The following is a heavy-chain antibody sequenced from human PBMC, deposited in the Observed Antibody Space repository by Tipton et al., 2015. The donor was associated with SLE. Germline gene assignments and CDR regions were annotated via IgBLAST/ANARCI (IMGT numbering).Heavy chain of an antibody. CDR3: ATRRSWYKAFDY. CDR1: GDSISSYY. J-gene: IGHJ4*02. V-gene: IGHV4-59*12. Sequence: TLSLTCTVSGDSISSYYWSWIRQPPGKGLEWIGYIYYSGRTNYNPSLKSRVTISIDTSKNQFSLKLSSVTAADTAVYYCATRRSWYKAFDYWGQGTLVTVSS. CDR2: IYYSGRT. D-gene: IGHD6-13*01.